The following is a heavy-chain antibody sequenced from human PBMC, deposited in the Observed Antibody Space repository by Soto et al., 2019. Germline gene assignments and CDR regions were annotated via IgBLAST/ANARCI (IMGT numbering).Heavy chain of an antibody. J-gene: IGHJ4*02. CDR3: AKYDGDQTPDDY. V-gene: IGHV3-23*01. CDR2: ISGSGGST. D-gene: IGHD4-17*01. CDR1: GFTFSSYA. Sequence: EVQMLESGGGLMQPGGSLRLSCAASGFTFSSYAMTWVRQAPGKGLEWVSAISGSGGSTYYADSVKGRFTISRDNSKNTLYLQMNSLRAEDTAVYYCAKYDGDQTPDDYWGQGTLVTVSS.